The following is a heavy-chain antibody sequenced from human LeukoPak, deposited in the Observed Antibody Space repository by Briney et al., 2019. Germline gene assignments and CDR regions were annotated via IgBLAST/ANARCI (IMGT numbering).Heavy chain of an antibody. V-gene: IGHV4-59*01. D-gene: IGHD6-13*01. CDR1: GGSISSYY. J-gene: IGHJ4*02. Sequence: SETLSLTCTVSGGSISSYYWSWIRQPPGKGLEWIGYIYYSGSTNYNPSLKSRLTISVDTSKNQFSLKLSSVTAADTAAYYCARGQHGVAAAPLDYWGQGPLVTLSS. CDR3: ARGQHGVAAAPLDY. CDR2: IYYSGST.